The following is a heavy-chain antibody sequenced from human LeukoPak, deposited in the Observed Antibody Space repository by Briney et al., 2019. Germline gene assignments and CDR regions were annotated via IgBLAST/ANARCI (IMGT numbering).Heavy chain of an antibody. V-gene: IGHV3-7*01. CDR3: ARGGELLRPADY. J-gene: IGHJ4*02. CDR1: GFTFSRYW. D-gene: IGHD1-26*01. Sequence: EGSLRLSCATSGFTFSRYWMSWVRQAPGKGLEWVANIKQDGSEKNYVDSVKGRFTISRDNAKNSLYLQMNSLRAEDTAVYYCARGGELLRPADYWGQGTLVTVSS. CDR2: IKQDGSEK.